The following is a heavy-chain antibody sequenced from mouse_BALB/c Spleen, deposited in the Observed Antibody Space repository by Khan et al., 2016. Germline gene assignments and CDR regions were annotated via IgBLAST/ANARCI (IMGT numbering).Heavy chain of an antibody. CDR3: ARSGDYGSHDY. V-gene: IGHV1-7*01. CDR2: INPSTGYT. CDR1: GYTFTSYW. Sequence: QVQLQQSGAELAKPGASVKMSCKASGYTFTSYWMHWVKQKPGQGLEWIGYINPSTGYTEYNQKFKDKATLTADKSSSTAYMQLSSLTSEDSAVYYCARSGDYGSHDYWGQGTTLPVSS. J-gene: IGHJ2*01. D-gene: IGHD1-1*01.